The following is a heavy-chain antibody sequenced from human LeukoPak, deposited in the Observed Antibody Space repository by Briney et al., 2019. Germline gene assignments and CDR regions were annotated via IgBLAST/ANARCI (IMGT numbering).Heavy chain of an antibody. Sequence: GSSVKVSCKASGYTFTYRCLHWVRQAPGQALEWMGWITPFNGNTNYAQKFQDRVTITRDRSMSTAYMELSSLRSEDTAMYYCARSGTTLVRMAFDIWGQGTMVTVSS. J-gene: IGHJ3*02. CDR1: GYTFTYRC. CDR3: ARSGTTLVRMAFDI. V-gene: IGHV1-45*02. D-gene: IGHD4-17*01. CDR2: ITPFNGNT.